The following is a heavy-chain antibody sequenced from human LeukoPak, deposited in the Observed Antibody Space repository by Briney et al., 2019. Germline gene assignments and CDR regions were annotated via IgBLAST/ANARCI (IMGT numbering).Heavy chain of an antibody. CDR1: GFNFFSYS. CDR2: ISSSSVYI. V-gene: IGHV3-21*01. J-gene: IGHJ4*02. D-gene: IGHD3-10*01. CDR3: ARAMVRGVNDY. Sequence: GGSLRLSCAASGFNFFSYSINWVRQAPGKGLEWVSSISSSSVYIYYADSVKGRFTISRDNAKSSLYLQMSSLRAEDTAVYYCARAMVRGVNDYWGQGTLVTVSS.